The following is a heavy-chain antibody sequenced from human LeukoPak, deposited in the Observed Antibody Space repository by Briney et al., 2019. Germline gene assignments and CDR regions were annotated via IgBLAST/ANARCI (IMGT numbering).Heavy chain of an antibody. CDR1: GRSISSGNY. Sequence: PSETLSLTCNVSGRSISSGNYWDWIRQSPGKGLEWIGTMLHSGSTYYNPSLSSRVTISVDTSNNQFSLRLNSVTAADTAVYYCTTGPNYFYFDLWGRGTLVTVSS. V-gene: IGHV4-38-2*02. J-gene: IGHJ2*01. CDR2: MLHSGST. CDR3: TTGPNYFYFDL.